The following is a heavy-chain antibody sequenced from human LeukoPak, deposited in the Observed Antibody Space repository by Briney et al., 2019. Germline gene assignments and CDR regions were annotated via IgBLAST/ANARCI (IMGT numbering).Heavy chain of an antibody. D-gene: IGHD1-7*01. V-gene: IGHV3-33*01. CDR2: IWYDGSNK. CDR1: GFTFSSYG. J-gene: IGHJ4*02. CDR3: ARGPRGNYAKGYFDY. Sequence: PGGSLRLSCAASGFTFSSYGMHWVRQAPGRGLEWVAVIWYDGSNKYYADSVKGRFTISRDNSKNTLYLQMNSLRAEDTAVYYCARGPRGNYAKGYFDYWGQGTLVTVSS.